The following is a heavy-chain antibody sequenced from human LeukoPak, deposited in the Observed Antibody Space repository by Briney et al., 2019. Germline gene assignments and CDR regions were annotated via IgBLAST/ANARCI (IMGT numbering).Heavy chain of an antibody. CDR1: GGSISSYY. J-gene: IGHJ4*02. CDR2: IYYSGST. D-gene: IGHD3-3*01. Sequence: PSETLSLTCTVSGGSISSYYWSWIRQPPGKGLEWIGYIYYSGSTNYNPSLKSRVPISVDTSKNQFSLKLSSVTAADTAVYYCARIRFLEWLTPHYFDYWGQGTLVTVSS. CDR3: ARIRFLEWLTPHYFDY. V-gene: IGHV4-59*01.